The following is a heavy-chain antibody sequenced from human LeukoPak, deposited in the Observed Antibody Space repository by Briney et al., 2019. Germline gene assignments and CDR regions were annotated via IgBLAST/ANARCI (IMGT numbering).Heavy chain of an antibody. J-gene: IGHJ4*02. Sequence: PGGSLKLSCAASGFTFSSYAMSWVRQAPGKGLEWVSAITGSGSDTFHADSVKGRFTISRDNSKNTLYLQMNSLRAEDTAVYYCAKGSSAHRPYHFDYWGQGTLVTVSS. CDR3: AKGSSAHRPYHFDY. V-gene: IGHV3-23*01. CDR2: ITGSGSDT. CDR1: GFTFSSYA. D-gene: IGHD2-2*01.